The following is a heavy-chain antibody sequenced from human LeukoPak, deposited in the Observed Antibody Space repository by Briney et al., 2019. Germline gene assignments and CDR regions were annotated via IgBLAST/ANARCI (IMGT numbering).Heavy chain of an antibody. V-gene: IGHV4-34*01. CDR3: ARGFEYYYYYMDV. J-gene: IGHJ6*03. CDR2: INHSGST. CDR1: GGSFSGYY. Sequence: PSETLSLTCAVYGGSFSGYYWSWIRQPPGKGLEWIGEINHSGSTNYNPSLKSRVTISVDTSKNQSSLKLSSVTAADTAVYYCARGFEYYYYYMDVWGKGTTVTVSS.